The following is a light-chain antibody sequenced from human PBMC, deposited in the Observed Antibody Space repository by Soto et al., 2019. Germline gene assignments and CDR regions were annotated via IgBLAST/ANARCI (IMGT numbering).Light chain of an antibody. CDR2: LNSDGSH. J-gene: IGLJ1*01. CDR1: SGHSSYA. V-gene: IGLV4-69*02. Sequence: QPVLTQSPSASASLGASVKLTCTLSSGHSSYAIAWHQQQPEKGPRFLMKLNSDGSHTKGDGIPDRFSGSSSGAERYLTISSLQSDDEADYYCQTWGTGTHVLGTGTKVTV. CDR3: QTWGTGTHV.